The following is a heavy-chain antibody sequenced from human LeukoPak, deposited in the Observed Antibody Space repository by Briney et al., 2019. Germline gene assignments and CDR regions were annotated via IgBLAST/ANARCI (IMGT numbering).Heavy chain of an antibody. CDR2: IYTSGST. V-gene: IGHV4-61*02. Sequence: SETLSLTCTVSGGSISSGSYYWSWIRQPAGKGLEWIGRIYTSGSTNYNPSLKSRVTISVDTSKNQFSLKLSSVTAADTAVYYCARAAYSSSWIGNWFDPWGQGTLVTVSS. J-gene: IGHJ5*02. CDR3: ARAAYSSSWIGNWFDP. CDR1: GGSISSGSYY. D-gene: IGHD6-13*01.